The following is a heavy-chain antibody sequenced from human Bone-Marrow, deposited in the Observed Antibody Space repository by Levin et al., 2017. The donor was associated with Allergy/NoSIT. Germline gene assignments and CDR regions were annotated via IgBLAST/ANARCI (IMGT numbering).Heavy chain of an antibody. CDR3: AKEAGTIYFDS. J-gene: IGHJ4*02. CDR1: GFAFDDYS. CDR2: ISWDSKNT. V-gene: IGHV3-43*01. Sequence: SCAASGFAFDDYSMHWIRQAPGKRLEWVSLISWDSKNTFYADSVDGRFTISRDNSKNSLYLQMDSLRADDSALYFCAKEAGTIYFDSWGQGTLVTVSS. D-gene: IGHD6-19*01.